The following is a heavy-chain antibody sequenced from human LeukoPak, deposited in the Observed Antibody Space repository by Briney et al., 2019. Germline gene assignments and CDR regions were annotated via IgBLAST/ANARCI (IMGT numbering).Heavy chain of an antibody. J-gene: IGHJ6*02. CDR3: ARGVQLERRGYYYYGMDV. Sequence: SETLSLTCTVSGGSISSYYWSWIRQPPGKGLEWIGYIYYSGSTNYNPSLKSRVTISVDTSKNQFSLKLSSVTAADTAVYYCARGVQLERRGYYYYGMDVRGQGTTVTVSS. CDR2: IYYSGST. CDR1: GGSISSYY. D-gene: IGHD1-1*01. V-gene: IGHV4-59*01.